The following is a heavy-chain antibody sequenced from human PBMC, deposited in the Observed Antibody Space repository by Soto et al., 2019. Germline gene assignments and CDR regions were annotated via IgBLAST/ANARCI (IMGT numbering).Heavy chain of an antibody. J-gene: IGHJ5*02. Sequence: ASVKVSCKASGYTFTSYYMHWVRQAPGQGLEWMGIINPSGGSTGYAQKFQGRVTMTRDTSTSTVYMELSSLRSEDTAVYYCARHSGYSYGYPNWFDPWGQGTLVTVSS. CDR2: INPSGGST. CDR3: ARHSGYSYGYPNWFDP. V-gene: IGHV1-46*01. D-gene: IGHD5-18*01. CDR1: GYTFTSYY.